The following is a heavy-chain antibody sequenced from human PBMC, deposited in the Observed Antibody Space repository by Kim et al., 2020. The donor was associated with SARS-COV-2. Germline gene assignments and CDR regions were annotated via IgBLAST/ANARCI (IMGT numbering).Heavy chain of an antibody. Sequence: ASVKVSCKASGYTFTGYYMHWVRQAPGQGLEWMGRINPNSGGTNYAQKFQGRVTMTRDTSISTAYMELSRLRSDDTAVYYCARDSGVSYYYYGMDVWGQGTTVTVSS. V-gene: IGHV1-2*06. D-gene: IGHD1-26*01. CDR3: ARDSGVSYYYYGMDV. CDR1: GYTFTGYY. J-gene: IGHJ6*02. CDR2: INPNSGGT.